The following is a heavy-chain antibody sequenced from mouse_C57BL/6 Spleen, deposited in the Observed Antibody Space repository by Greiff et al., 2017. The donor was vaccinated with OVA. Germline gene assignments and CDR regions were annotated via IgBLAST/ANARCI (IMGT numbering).Heavy chain of an antibody. D-gene: IGHD1-1*01. J-gene: IGHJ1*03. CDR3: ERVRDYYVSSGYFDV. Sequence: VQLQQPGAELVKPGASVKLSCKASGYTFTSYWMHWVKQRPGHGLEWIGMIHPNSGSTNYNEKFKSKATLTVDKSSSTAYMQLSSLTSEDSAVYICERVRDYYVSSGYFDVWGTGTTVTVSS. CDR1: GYTFTSYW. V-gene: IGHV1-64*01. CDR2: IHPNSGST.